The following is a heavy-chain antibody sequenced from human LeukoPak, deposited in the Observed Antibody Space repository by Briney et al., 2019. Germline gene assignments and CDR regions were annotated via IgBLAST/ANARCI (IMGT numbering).Heavy chain of an antibody. Sequence: ASVKVSCKASGYTFTSYGISWVRQAPGQGLEWMGWINTYNGNINYAQKLQGRVTMTTDTSTNTAYMELRSLRSDDTAVYYCAREGYSYSLDYWGQGTLVTVSS. CDR2: INTYNGNI. D-gene: IGHD5-18*01. CDR3: AREGYSYSLDY. V-gene: IGHV1-18*01. CDR1: GYTFTSYG. J-gene: IGHJ4*02.